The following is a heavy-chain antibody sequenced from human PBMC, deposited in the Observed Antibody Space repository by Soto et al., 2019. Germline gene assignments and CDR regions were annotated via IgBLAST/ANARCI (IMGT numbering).Heavy chain of an antibody. CDR3: ARDNSRTFPAAPGXKKSDSSGWWFDP. CDR1: GIGLINHY. D-gene: IGHD6-13*01. V-gene: IGHV1-46*03. J-gene: IGHJ5*02. Sequence: ASVKVSCKASGIGLINHYVHWVRQAPGQGPEWMGVINPAGSVTVYALKLQDRVTVTRDTSTSTVYMELNSLTSEDTAIYYCARDNSRTFPAAPGXKKSDSSGWWFDPWGLG. CDR2: INPAGSVT.